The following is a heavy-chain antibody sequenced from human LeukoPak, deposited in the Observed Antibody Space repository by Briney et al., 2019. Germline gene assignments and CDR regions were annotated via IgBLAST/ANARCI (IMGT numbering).Heavy chain of an antibody. CDR2: ISSSSSYI. CDR1: GSSFSTYN. CDR3: AREGWGLFDY. J-gene: IGHJ4*02. Sequence: GGSLRLSCAASGSSFSTYNMNWVRQAPGKGLEWVSSISSSSSYIYYADSVKGRFTISRDNAKNSLYLQMNSLRAEDTAVYYCAREGWGLFDYWGQGTLVTVSS. V-gene: IGHV3-21*01. D-gene: IGHD2-15*01.